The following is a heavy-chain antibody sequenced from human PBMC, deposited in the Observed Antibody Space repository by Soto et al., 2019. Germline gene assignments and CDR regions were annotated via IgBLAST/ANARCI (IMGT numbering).Heavy chain of an antibody. CDR2: ISASGGTT. CDR1: GFTFSSYA. Sequence: GGSLRLSCATSGFTFSSYAMSWVRQAPGKGLEWVSSISASGGTTYYADSVKGRFTISRDNSKSTLLLQVSSLRDADTAVYYCAKSTRQYGDRVSFDYWGQGALVTVSS. CDR3: AKSTRQYGDRVSFDY. V-gene: IGHV3-23*01. J-gene: IGHJ4*02. D-gene: IGHD4-17*01.